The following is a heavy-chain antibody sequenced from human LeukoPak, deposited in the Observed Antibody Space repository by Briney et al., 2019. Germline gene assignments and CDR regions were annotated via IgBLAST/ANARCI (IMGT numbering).Heavy chain of an antibody. J-gene: IGHJ4*02. D-gene: IGHD3-22*01. CDR2: IYYSGST. Sequence: SETLSLTCTVSGGSISSSSYYWGWIRQPPGKGLEWTGSIYYSGSTYYNPSLKSRVTISVDTSKNQFSLKLSSVTAADTAVYYCARAFFPGITMIVVVGYWGQGTLVTVSS. V-gene: IGHV4-39*07. CDR3: ARAFFPGITMIVVVGY. CDR1: GGSISSSSYY.